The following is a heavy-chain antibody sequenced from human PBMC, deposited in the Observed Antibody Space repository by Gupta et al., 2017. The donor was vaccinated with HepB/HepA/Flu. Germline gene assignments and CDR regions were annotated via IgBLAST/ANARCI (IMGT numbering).Heavy chain of an antibody. CDR3: VKDIWIDDHCFEY. D-gene: IGHD1-1*01. CDR1: GFTFDDYA. Sequence: EVQLVESGGGLVQPGRSLRLSCAASGFTFDDYAMHWVRQVPGKGLEWVSGINWNSDSIDYADSVKGRFTISRDNAKNSLYLQMNSLRPEDTALYYCVKDIWIDDHCFEYWGQGTLVTVSS. CDR2: INWNSDSI. J-gene: IGHJ4*02. V-gene: IGHV3-9*01.